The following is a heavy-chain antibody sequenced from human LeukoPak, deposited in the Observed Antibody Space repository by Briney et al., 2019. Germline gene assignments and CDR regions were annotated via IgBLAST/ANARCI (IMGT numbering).Heavy chain of an antibody. CDR3: AKELAPYYQLHQD. CDR1: GFTFSSFA. CDR2: VSTDGSNQ. J-gene: IGHJ4*02. D-gene: IGHD2-2*01. Sequence: GRSLRLSCAASGFTFSSFAIHWVRQAPGKGLEWVAVVSTDGSNQYYADSVKGRFTISRDNSKNTLYLQMNSLRVEDTAVYYCAKELAPYYQLHQDWGQGTLATVSS. V-gene: IGHV3-30-3*01.